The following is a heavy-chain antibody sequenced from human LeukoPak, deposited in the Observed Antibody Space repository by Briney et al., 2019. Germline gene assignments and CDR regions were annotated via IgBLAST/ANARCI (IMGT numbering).Heavy chain of an antibody. CDR3: AREKGRGVISPYYDC. J-gene: IGHJ4*02. CDR2: IYSDGST. Sequence: GGSLRLSCAASGLTVRNNYMSWVRQSPGKGLEWVSVIYSDGSTYYEDSVKGRFTVSRDTSKNTLSLQMSGLRVEDTAVNFCAREKGRGVISPYYDCWGQGTLVTVSS. D-gene: IGHD3-10*01. V-gene: IGHV3-53*01. CDR1: GLTVRNNY.